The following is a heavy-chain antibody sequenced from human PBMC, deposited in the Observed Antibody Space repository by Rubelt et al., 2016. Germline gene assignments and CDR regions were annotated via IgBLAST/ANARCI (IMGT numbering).Heavy chain of an antibody. D-gene: IGHD1-1*01. CDR1: GASMSSNY. V-gene: IGHV4-59*01. CDR3: AGDWNADYVNEL. Sequence: QVQLQESGPGLVKPSETLSLTCSVSGASMSSNYWNWVRQAPGKGLEWIAYISYTGSTNYSPALKSRVTMSVDTSRKQFSLEMRSVTAADTAVDDSAGDWNADYVNELWGRGTLVTVST. J-gene: IGHJ1*01. CDR2: ISYTGST.